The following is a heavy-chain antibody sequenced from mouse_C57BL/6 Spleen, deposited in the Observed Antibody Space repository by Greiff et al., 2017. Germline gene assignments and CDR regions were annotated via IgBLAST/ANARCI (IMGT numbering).Heavy chain of an antibody. CDR3: TKSYDHYYAMDY. CDR1: GFNIKDDY. J-gene: IGHJ4*01. CDR2: IDPENGDT. D-gene: IGHD1-1*01. Sequence: VQLQQSGAELVRPGASVKLSCTASGFNIKDDYMHWVKQRPEQGLEWIGWIDPENGDTEYASKFQGKATITADTSSNTAYLQLSSLASEDTAVYYCTKSYDHYYAMDYWGQGTSVTVSS. V-gene: IGHV14-4*01.